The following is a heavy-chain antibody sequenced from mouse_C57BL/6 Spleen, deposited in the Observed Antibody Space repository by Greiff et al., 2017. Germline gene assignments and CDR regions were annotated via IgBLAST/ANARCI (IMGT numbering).Heavy chain of an antibody. D-gene: IGHD2-3*01. V-gene: IGHV1-74*01. Sequence: QVPVKQPGAELVKPGASVKVSCKASGYTFTSYWMHWVKQRPVQGLEWIGRIHPSDSDTNYNQKFKGKATLTVDKSSSTAYMQLSSLTSEDSAVYYCASPYDGYPFAYWGQGTLVTVSA. CDR1: GYTFTSYW. CDR2: IHPSDSDT. J-gene: IGHJ3*01. CDR3: ASPYDGYPFAY.